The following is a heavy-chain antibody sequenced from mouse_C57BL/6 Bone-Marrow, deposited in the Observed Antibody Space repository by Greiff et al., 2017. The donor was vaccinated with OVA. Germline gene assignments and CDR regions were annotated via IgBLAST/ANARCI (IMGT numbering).Heavy chain of an antibody. Sequence: QVQLKQSGAELVKPGASVKISCKASGYAFSSYWMNWVKQRPGKGLEWIGQIYPGDGATNYNGKFKGKATLTADKSSSTAYMQLSSLTSEDSAVYFCACGTLYWYFDVWGTGTTVTVSS. D-gene: IGHD4-1*01. CDR1: GYAFSSYW. J-gene: IGHJ1*03. CDR2: IYPGDGAT. V-gene: IGHV1-80*01. CDR3: ACGTLYWYFDV.